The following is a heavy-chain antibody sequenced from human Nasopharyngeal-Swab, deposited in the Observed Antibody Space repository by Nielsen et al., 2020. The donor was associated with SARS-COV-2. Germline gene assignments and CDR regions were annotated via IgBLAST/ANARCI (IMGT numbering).Heavy chain of an antibody. J-gene: IGHJ4*02. Sequence: ASVKVSCKASGYTFTYRYLHWVRQAPAQALEWMGGFDPEDGETIYAQKFQGRVTMTEDTSTDKAYMELSSLRSEDTAVYYCATDPGLDYWGQGTLVTVSS. D-gene: IGHD1-14*01. CDR2: FDPEDGET. CDR1: GYTFTYRY. CDR3: ATDPGLDY. V-gene: IGHV1-24*01.